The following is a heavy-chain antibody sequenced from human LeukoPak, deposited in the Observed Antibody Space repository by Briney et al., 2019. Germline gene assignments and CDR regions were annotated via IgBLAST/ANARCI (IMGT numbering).Heavy chain of an antibody. V-gene: IGHV3-48*03. CDR3: ARDLCGGDCYPNWFDP. CDR2: ISSSGSTI. Sequence: PGGSLRLSCAASGFTFSSYEMNWVRQAPGKGLEWVSYISSSGSTIYYADSVKGRFTISRDNAKNSLYLQMNSLRAEDTAVYYCARDLCGGDCYPNWFDPWGQGTLVTVFS. CDR1: GFTFSSYE. D-gene: IGHD2-21*02. J-gene: IGHJ5*02.